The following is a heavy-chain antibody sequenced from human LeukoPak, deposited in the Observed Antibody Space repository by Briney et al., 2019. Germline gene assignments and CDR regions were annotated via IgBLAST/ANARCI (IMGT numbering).Heavy chain of an antibody. J-gene: IGHJ4*02. CDR3: AREGHCSSTNCYFFFDY. D-gene: IGHD2-2*01. CDR2: INPNSGGT. V-gene: IGHV1-2*02. Sequence: ASVNVSCKASGYTFTGRYVHWVRQAPGQGLEWMGWINPNSGGTNYAQKFQGRVTMTRDTSISTAYMELGRLRSDDPAVYYCAREGHCSSTNCYFFFDYWGQGTLVTVSS. CDR1: GYTFTGRY.